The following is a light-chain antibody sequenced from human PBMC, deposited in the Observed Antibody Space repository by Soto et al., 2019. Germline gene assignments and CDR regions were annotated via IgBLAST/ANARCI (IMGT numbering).Light chain of an antibody. CDR1: QSISSW. Sequence: GDRVTITCRASQSISSWLAWFQQKPGKVPNLLIFDASTLQAGVPSRFGGGGSGTEFTLTISGLQPDDFATYYCQQYNSYSPWTFGPGTKVDIK. J-gene: IGKJ1*01. CDR3: QQYNSYSPWT. V-gene: IGKV1-5*01. CDR2: DAS.